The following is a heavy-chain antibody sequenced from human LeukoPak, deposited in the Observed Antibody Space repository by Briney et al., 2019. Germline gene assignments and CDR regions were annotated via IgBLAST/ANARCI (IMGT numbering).Heavy chain of an antibody. Sequence: SQTLSLTCTVSGGSISSGDYYWGWLRQPPGKGLEWIGYIYYSGSTYYNPSLKRRVTISVDTSKNQFSLKLSSVTAADTAVYYCARGGQYQLLPFDYWGQETLVTVSS. CDR3: ARGGQYQLLPFDY. J-gene: IGHJ4*02. CDR1: GGSISSGDYY. D-gene: IGHD2-2*01. CDR2: IYYSGST. V-gene: IGHV4-30-4*01.